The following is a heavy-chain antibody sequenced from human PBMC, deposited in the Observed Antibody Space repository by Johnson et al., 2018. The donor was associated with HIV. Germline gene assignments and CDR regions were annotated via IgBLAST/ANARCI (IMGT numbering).Heavy chain of an antibody. CDR2: INSDASST. CDR3: ARGAIKYSSSWLGAFDI. Sequence: VQLVESGGGLVQPGGSLRLSCAASGFTFSSYAMSWVRQAPGKGLVWVSSINSDASSTTYAESVKGRFTIPRYNAKNTLYLQMNSLRAEDTAVYYCARGAIKYSSSWLGAFDIWGQGTMVTVSS. J-gene: IGHJ3*02. V-gene: IGHV3-74*02. CDR1: GFTFSSYA. D-gene: IGHD6-6*01.